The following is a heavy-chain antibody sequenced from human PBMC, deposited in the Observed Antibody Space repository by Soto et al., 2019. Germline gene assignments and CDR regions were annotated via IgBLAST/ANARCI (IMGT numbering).Heavy chain of an antibody. CDR3: TTSVTGTPRAIDY. CDR2: IKSQTDGGRI. CDR1: GLPFAKVW. J-gene: IGHJ4*02. Sequence: EVQVVESGGGLVKPGGSLRLSCEVSGLPFAKVWMSWIRQSPGKGLEWVGRIKSQTDGGRIDYAAPVKGRFTISRDDSKNTLYLQMNSLKTEDTAVYYCTTSVTGTPRAIDYWGQGNLVTGSS. V-gene: IGHV3-15*01. D-gene: IGHD1-7*01.